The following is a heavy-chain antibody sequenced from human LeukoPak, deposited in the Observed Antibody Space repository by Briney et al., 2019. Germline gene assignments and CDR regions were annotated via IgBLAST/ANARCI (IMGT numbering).Heavy chain of an antibody. CDR1: GGTFSSYA. J-gene: IGHJ4*02. D-gene: IGHD5-18*01. CDR3: ARDKGYSYGYLV. Sequence: SVKVSCKASGGTFSSYAISWVRQAPGQGLEWMGGIIPLFGTTNYAQKFQGRVTITADESTITAYMELSSLRSEDTAVYYCARDKGYSYGYLVWGQGTLVTVSS. V-gene: IGHV1-69*13. CDR2: IIPLFGTT.